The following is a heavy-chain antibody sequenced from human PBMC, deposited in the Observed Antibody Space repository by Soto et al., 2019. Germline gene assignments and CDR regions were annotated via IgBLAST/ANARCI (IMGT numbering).Heavy chain of an antibody. V-gene: IGHV4-59*01. CDR3: ARGTKYYYQGMDV. Sequence: QVQLQESGPGLVKPSETLSLTCTVSGASINNYYWTRIRQPPGKGLEWIGYIYDSGSTSYNPSLKTRLTISVDTSKNQFSLKLKSVTAADTAVYYCARGTKYYYQGMDVWGQGTTVTVSS. J-gene: IGHJ6*02. CDR2: IYDSGST. CDR1: GASINNYY.